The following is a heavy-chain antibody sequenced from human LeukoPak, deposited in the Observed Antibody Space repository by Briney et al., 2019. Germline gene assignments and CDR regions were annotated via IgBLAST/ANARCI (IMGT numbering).Heavy chain of an antibody. CDR2: IKNDGSDK. Sequence: GGSLRLSCEASGFSFSAAWMTWVRQAPGKGLEWVATIKNDGSDKCYVDSVKGRFTLSRDNAKNSVYLQMNSLRVEDTAVYYCVNLGYSDGGQGTLVTVSS. J-gene: IGHJ4*02. CDR1: GFSFSAAW. CDR3: VNLGYSD. V-gene: IGHV3-7*01. D-gene: IGHD5-12*01.